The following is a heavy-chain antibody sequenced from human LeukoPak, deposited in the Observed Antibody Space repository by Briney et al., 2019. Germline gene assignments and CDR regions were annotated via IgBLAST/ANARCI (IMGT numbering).Heavy chain of an antibody. J-gene: IGHJ4*02. CDR2: IYYSGST. V-gene: IGHV4-39*01. Sequence: PSETLSLTCSVSGGSISSSSYYWGWIRQPPGKGLEWIGSIYYSGSTYYNPSLKSRVTISVDTSKNQFSLKLSSVTAADTAVYYCARQSTLKRGYSYGRDYWGQGALVTVSS. D-gene: IGHD5-18*01. CDR3: ARQSTLKRGYSYGRDY. CDR1: GGSISSSSYY.